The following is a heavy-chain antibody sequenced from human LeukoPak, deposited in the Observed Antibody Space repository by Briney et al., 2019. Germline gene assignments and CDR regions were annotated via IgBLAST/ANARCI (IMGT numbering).Heavy chain of an antibody. Sequence: ASVKVSCKASGYTFTGYYMHWVRPAPGQGLEWMGWINPNSGGTNYAQKFQGRVTMTRDTSISTAYMELSRLRSDDTAVYCCARSSRLGGVVVVAASFDPWGQGTLVTVSS. J-gene: IGHJ5*02. CDR2: INPNSGGT. CDR3: ARSSRLGGVVVVAASFDP. D-gene: IGHD2-15*01. CDR1: GYTFTGYY. V-gene: IGHV1-2*02.